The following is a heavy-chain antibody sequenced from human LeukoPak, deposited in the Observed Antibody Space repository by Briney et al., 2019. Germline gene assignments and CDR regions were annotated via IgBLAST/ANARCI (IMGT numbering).Heavy chain of an antibody. CDR2: IIPIFGTA. Sequence: GASVKVSCKASVGTFSSYAISWVRQAPGQGLEWMGGIIPIFGTANYAQKFQGRVTITADESTSTAYMELSSLRSEDTAVYYCARGAGGATTLYYYGMDVWGQGTTVTVSS. V-gene: IGHV1-69*13. D-gene: IGHD5-12*01. CDR1: VGTFSSYA. J-gene: IGHJ6*02. CDR3: ARGAGGATTLYYYGMDV.